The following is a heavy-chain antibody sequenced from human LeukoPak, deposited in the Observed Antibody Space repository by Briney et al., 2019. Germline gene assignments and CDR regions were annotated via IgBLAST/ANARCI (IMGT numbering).Heavy chain of an antibody. CDR3: ARDRASHFDF. D-gene: IGHD2-2*01. V-gene: IGHV3-74*01. CDR1: GFTFTDYW. Sequence: GGSLRLSCAASGFTFTDYWMHWVRQAPGKGLVWVSGIKRDGSAATYAGSVKGRFTISRDNAKNTLYLQMNRLRAEDTAVYYCARDRASHFDFWGQGTVVTVSS. CDR2: IKRDGSAA. J-gene: IGHJ4*02.